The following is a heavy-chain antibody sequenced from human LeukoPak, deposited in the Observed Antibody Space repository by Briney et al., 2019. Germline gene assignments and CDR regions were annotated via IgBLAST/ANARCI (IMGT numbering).Heavy chain of an antibody. J-gene: IGHJ3*02. Sequence: ASVKVSCKASGYTFTGYYMHWVRQAPGQGLEWMGWINPNSGGTNYAQKFQGWVTMTRDTSISTAYMELSRLRSDDTAVYYCARDNGYCSSTSCLNAFVIWGQGTMVTVSS. CDR3: ARDNGYCSSTSCLNAFVI. D-gene: IGHD2-2*01. CDR2: INPNSGGT. V-gene: IGHV1-2*04. CDR1: GYTFTGYY.